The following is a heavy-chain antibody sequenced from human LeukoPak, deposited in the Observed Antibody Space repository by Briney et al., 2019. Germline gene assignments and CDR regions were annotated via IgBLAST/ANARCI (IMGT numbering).Heavy chain of an antibody. CDR1: AGFFSGYY. CDR3: ARDGHRAVLLDP. J-gene: IGHJ5*02. CDR2: IHHSGTT. V-gene: IGHV4-34*01. D-gene: IGHD2-8*01. Sequence: SETLSPTCAVYAGFFSGYYWSWIRQPPRKGLEWIGEIHHSGTTNYNRSLKSQVAISQDTSKNQFSLKLSYVTAADTAVYYCARDGHRAVLLDPWGQGNLVTVSS.